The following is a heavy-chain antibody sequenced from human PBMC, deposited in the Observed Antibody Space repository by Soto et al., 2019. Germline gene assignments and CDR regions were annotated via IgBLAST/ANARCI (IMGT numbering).Heavy chain of an antibody. J-gene: IGHJ4*02. Sequence: EVQLVESGGGLVRPWESLRLSCAASGFTFSSYTMTWVRQAPGKGQEWVSSISFSSTNIHYADSVKGRFTISRDNAKNSLYLQMNSLRVEDTAVYYCARGAGDLPYWGQGTLVTVSS. CDR2: ISFSSTNI. D-gene: IGHD7-27*01. CDR1: GFTFSSYT. CDR3: ARGAGDLPY. V-gene: IGHV3-21*01.